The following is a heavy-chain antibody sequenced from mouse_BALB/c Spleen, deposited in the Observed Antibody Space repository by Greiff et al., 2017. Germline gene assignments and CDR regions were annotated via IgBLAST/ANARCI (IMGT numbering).Heavy chain of an antibody. Sequence: DVKLQESGPELVKPGASVKISCKASGYTFTDYNMHWVKQSHGKSLEWIGYIYPYNGGTGYNQKFKSKATLTVDNSSSTAYMELRSLTSEDSAVYYCARLWLGYFDVRGAGTTVTVSS. V-gene: IGHV1S29*02. CDR1: GYTFTDYN. CDR2: IYPYNGGT. CDR3: ARLWLGYFDV. D-gene: IGHD3-3*01. J-gene: IGHJ1*01.